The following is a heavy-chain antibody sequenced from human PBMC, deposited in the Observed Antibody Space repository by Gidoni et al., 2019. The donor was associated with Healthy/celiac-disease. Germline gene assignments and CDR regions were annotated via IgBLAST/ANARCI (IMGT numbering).Heavy chain of an antibody. CDR2: IYSGGST. D-gene: IGHD6-6*01. CDR3: ARGSFRSSGHYYYYYGMDV. Sequence: EVQLVESGGGLVQPGGSLRLSCSASGFTVSSNYMSWVRQAPGKGLEWVSVIYSGGSTYYADSVKGRFTISRDNSKNTLYLQMNSLRAEDTAVYYCARGSFRSSGHYYYYYGMDVWGQGTTVTVSS. V-gene: IGHV3-66*01. CDR1: GFTVSSNY. J-gene: IGHJ6*02.